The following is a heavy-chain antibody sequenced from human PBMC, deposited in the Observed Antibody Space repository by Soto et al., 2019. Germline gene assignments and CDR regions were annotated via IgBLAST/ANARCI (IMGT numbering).Heavy chain of an antibody. CDR1: GFTFSGYA. J-gene: IGHJ6*02. V-gene: IGHV3-30-3*01. Sequence: GGSLRLSCAASGFTFSGYALHWVRQAPGKGLEWVAVISGDGSNQYYADSVKGRFTISRDNSKNTLYLQMNSLRAEDTAVYYCARDLPPLVLNYYTGMAVWGQGTTVTV. CDR3: ARDLPPLVLNYYTGMAV. CDR2: ISGDGSNQ. D-gene: IGHD3-9*01.